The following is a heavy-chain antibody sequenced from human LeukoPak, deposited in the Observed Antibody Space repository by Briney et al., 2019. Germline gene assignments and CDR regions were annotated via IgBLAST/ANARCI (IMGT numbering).Heavy chain of an antibody. V-gene: IGHV1-46*01. CDR1: GYTFTSYY. CDR2: INPSGGST. Sequence: ASVKVSCKASGYTFTSYYMHWVRQAPGQGLEWMGIINPSGGSTSYAQKFQGRVTMTRDTSTSTVYMVLSSLRSDDTAVYHGAREGGGGWYWDLDYWGRGTRPTVPS. D-gene: IGHD6-19*01. J-gene: IGHJ4*02. CDR3: AREGGGGWYWDLDY.